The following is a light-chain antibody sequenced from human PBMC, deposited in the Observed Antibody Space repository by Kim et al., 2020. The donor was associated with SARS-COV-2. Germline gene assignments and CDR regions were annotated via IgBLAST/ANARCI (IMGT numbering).Light chain of an antibody. CDR1: QSVRNNY. Sequence: EIVLTQSPGTLSLSPGERATLSCRASQSVRNNYLTWYQHKPGQAPRLLIYGASSRAAGIPDRFSGSWSGTDFTLTISRLEPEDFAVYYCLHYGGSPIHTFGQGTKLEI. CDR2: GAS. V-gene: IGKV3-20*01. J-gene: IGKJ2*01. CDR3: LHYGGSPIHT.